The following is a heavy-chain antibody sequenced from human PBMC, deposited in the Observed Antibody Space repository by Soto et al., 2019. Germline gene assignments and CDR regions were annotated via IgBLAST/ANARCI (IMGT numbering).Heavy chain of an antibody. CDR3: ARGWKGAEGFDP. Sequence: QVQLVQSGAEVKKPGASVKVSCKASGYTFSTYGFSWVRQAPGQGLEWMGWIGADNGDTNYAQNFQGRVTMTTDTSPTTSYMELRSLTSDDTAVYFCARGWKGAEGFDPWAEGTRVNVSS. J-gene: IGHJ5*02. D-gene: IGHD1-1*01. CDR1: GYTFSTYG. V-gene: IGHV1-18*01. CDR2: IGADNGDT.